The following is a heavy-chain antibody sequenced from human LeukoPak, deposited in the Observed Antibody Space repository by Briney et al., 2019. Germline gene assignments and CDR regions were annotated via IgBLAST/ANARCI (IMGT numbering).Heavy chain of an antibody. V-gene: IGHV1-18*01. CDR3: ASSYSSSWYGDEYFQH. J-gene: IGHJ1*01. D-gene: IGHD6-13*01. CDR1: GYTFTSYG. CDR2: ISAYNGNT. Sequence: ASVKVSCKASGYTFTSYGISWVRQAPGQGLEWMGWISAYNGNTNYAQKLQGRVTMTTDTSTSTAYMELRSLRSDDTAVYYCASSYSSSWYGDEYFQHWGQGTLVTVSS.